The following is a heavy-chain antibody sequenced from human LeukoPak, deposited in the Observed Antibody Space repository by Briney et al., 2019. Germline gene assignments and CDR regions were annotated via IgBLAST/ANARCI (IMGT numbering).Heavy chain of an antibody. Sequence: SETLSLTCTVSGGSISSYYWSWIRQPPGKGLEWIGYIYYSGSTNYNPSLKSRVTISVDKSKNQFSLKLSSVTAADTAVYYCARVALYDTSGYNYFDYWGQGTLVTVSS. CDR1: GGSISSYY. CDR3: ARVALYDTSGYNYFDY. V-gene: IGHV4-59*12. D-gene: IGHD3-22*01. J-gene: IGHJ4*02. CDR2: IYYSGST.